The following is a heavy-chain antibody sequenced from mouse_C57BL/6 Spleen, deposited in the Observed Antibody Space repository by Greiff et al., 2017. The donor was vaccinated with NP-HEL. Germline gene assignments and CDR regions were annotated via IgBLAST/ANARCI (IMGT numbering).Heavy chain of an antibody. V-gene: IGHV5-17*01. CDR1: GFTFSDYG. Sequence: EVMLVESGGGLVKPGGSLKLSCAASGFTFSDYGMHWVRQAPEQGLEWVAYISSGSSTIYYADTVKGRFTISRDNAKNTMFLQMTSLRSEDTAMYYCARGESYYSPYYAMDYWGQGTSVTASS. CDR3: ARGESYYSPYYAMDY. CDR2: ISSGSSTI. J-gene: IGHJ4*01. D-gene: IGHD2-12*01.